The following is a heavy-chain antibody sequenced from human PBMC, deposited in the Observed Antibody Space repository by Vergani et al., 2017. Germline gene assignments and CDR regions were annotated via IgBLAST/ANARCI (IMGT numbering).Heavy chain of an antibody. V-gene: IGHV3-23*01. CDR2: ISGSGGST. D-gene: IGHD3-10*01. CDR3: AKLRFGELYTAIDY. J-gene: IGHJ4*02. Sequence: EVQLLESGGGLVQPGGSLRLSCAASGFTFSSYAMSWVRQAPGKGLEWVSAISGSGGSTYYPDSVKGRFTIARDNSKNTLYLQMNSLRAEDTAVYYCAKLRFGELYTAIDYWGQGTLVTVSS. CDR1: GFTFSSYA.